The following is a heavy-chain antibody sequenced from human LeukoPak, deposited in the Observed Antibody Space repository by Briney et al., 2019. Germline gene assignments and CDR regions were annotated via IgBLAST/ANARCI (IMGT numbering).Heavy chain of an antibody. CDR1: GGSINSFY. D-gene: IGHD1-26*01. CDR2: IYYSGNT. J-gene: IGHJ5*02. CDR3: ARQSSGARGWLDP. V-gene: IGHV4-59*08. Sequence: SDTLSLPCIVSGGSINSFYWSWIRQAPEKGLEWIGNIYYSGNTNYNHSLKSRVTISIDTSKNQFSLKLSSVTAANTAVYYCARQSSGARGWLDPWGQGTLVTVSS.